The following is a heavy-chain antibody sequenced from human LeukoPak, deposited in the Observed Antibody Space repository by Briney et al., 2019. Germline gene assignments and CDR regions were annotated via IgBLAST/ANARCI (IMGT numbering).Heavy chain of an antibody. CDR1: VYPFTDFY. Sequence: ASVNVSCKASVYPFTDFYLHWVRQAPGQGLEWMGWINPHSGGTNYAQNFQGRVTMTRDTSINTAYMELNRLTSDDTALYYCARVSGSTWYFDYWGQGTLVTVSS. CDR2: INPHSGGT. V-gene: IGHV1-2*02. J-gene: IGHJ4*02. CDR3: ARVSGSTWYFDY. D-gene: IGHD6-13*01.